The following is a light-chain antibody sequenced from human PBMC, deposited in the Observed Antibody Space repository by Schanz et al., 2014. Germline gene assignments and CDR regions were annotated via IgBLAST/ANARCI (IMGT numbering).Light chain of an antibody. Sequence: QSALTQPASVSGSPGQSITISCTGTSSDVGGYNYVSWYQQHPGKAPKLMIYDVNNRPSGVSNRFSGSNSGNAASLTVSGLQAEDEADYYCCLYAGSYVLFGGGTKLTVL. J-gene: IGLJ2*01. CDR3: CLYAGSYVL. CDR1: SSDVGGYNY. CDR2: DVN. V-gene: IGLV2-14*01.